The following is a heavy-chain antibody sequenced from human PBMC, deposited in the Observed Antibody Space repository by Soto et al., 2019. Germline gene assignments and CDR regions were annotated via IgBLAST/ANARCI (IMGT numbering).Heavy chain of an antibody. Sequence: GGSLRLSCAASGFTFSGSAMHWVRQASGKGLEWVGRIRSKANSYATAYAASVKGRFTISRDDSKNTAYLQMNSLKTEATAVYYCTRRQTRAGDAFDIWGQGTMVTVSS. CDR1: GFTFSGSA. CDR3: TRRQTRAGDAFDI. V-gene: IGHV3-73*01. J-gene: IGHJ3*02. CDR2: IRSKANSYAT.